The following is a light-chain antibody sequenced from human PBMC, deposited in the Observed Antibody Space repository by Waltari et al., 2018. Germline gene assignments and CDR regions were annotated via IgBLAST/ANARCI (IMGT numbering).Light chain of an antibody. J-gene: IGLJ3*02. Sequence: QSALTQSASVPGSPGQSITISCTGNSRDVGSSDLVSWYQQLPGRAPTLILFGVAKRPSGISDRFSGSKSGNTASLTISGLQSEDEAHYYCSSYTQSRTRVFGGGTKLTVL. CDR3: SSYTQSRTRV. V-gene: IGLV2-23*02. CDR2: GVA. CDR1: SRDVGSSDL.